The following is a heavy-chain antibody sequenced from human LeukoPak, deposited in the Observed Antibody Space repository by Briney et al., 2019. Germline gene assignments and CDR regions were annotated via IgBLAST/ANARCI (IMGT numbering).Heavy chain of an antibody. CDR1: GFTFSNYA. CDR3: ANDPYCGGDCYFDY. V-gene: IGHV3-23*01. J-gene: IGHJ4*02. CDR2: MSGSGGST. D-gene: IGHD2-21*02. Sequence: GGSLRLSCAASGFTFSNYAMSWVRQAPGKGLECVSGMSGSGGSTYYADSVKGRFTISRDNSKNTLYLHMNSLRAEDTAVYYCANDPYCGGDCYFDYWGQGTLVTVSS.